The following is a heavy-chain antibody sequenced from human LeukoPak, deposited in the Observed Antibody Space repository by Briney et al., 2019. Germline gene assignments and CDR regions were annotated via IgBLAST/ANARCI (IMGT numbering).Heavy chain of an antibody. J-gene: IGHJ5*02. CDR1: GFTGSNNY. CDR2: IHSSGGT. Sequence: GGSLRLSCAASGFTGSNNYMSWVRQAPGKGLEWVSAIHSSGGTYYADSVKGRFTISRDTSKNTLYLQINSLRVEDTAVYYCARLVITGRLDPWGQGTLVTVSS. V-gene: IGHV3-53*01. D-gene: IGHD1-26*01. CDR3: ARLVITGRLDP.